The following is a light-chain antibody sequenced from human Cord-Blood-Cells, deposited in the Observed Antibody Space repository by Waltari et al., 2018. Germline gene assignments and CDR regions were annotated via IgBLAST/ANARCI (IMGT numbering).Light chain of an antibody. Sequence: SYELTQPPSVSVSPGQTASITCSGDKLGDKYACWYQQKPGQSPVLVIYQDSKRPSGSPGRFSGSNSGNTAALPISGTQAMDEADYYCQAWDSSTVVFGGGTKLTVL. J-gene: IGLJ2*01. CDR3: QAWDSSTVV. CDR1: KLGDKY. CDR2: QDS. V-gene: IGLV3-1*01.